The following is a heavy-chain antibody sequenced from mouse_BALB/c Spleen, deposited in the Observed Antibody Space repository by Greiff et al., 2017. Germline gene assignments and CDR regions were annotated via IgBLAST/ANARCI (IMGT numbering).Heavy chain of an antibody. CDR1: GFSLTGYG. V-gene: IGHV2-6-7*01. CDR2: IWGDGST. CDR3: ARYGNYNAMDY. Sequence: SGFSLTGYGVNWVRQPPGKGLEWLGMIWGDGSTDYNSALKSRLSISKDNSKSQVFLKMNSLQTDDTARYYCARYGNYNAMDYWGQGTSVTVSS. D-gene: IGHD2-1*01. J-gene: IGHJ4*01.